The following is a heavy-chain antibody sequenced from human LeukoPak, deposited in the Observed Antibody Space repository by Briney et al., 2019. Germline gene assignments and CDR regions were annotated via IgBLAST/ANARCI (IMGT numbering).Heavy chain of an antibody. Sequence: SETLSLSCTVSGGYISSNNWSWIRQPPGEGLEWIGYIYYSGSTNYDPSLKSRVTISADTSKNQFSLKLSAVTAADTAVYYCARGVKPTYYYDSSGYYFDYWGQGTLVTVSS. J-gene: IGHJ4*02. V-gene: IGHV4-59*01. CDR2: IYYSGST. CDR3: ARGVKPTYYYDSSGYYFDY. CDR1: GGYISSNN. D-gene: IGHD3-22*01.